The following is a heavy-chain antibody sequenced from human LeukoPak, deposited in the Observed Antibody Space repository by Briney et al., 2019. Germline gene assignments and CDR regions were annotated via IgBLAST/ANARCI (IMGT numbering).Heavy chain of an antibody. Sequence: GASVKVSCKASGYTFTSYYMHWVRQAPGQGLEWMGIINPSGGSTSYAQKFQGRVTMTRDMSTSTVYMELSSLRSEDTAVYYCARSSGSYMAFDIWGQGTMVTVSS. CDR3: ARSSGSYMAFDI. CDR1: GYTFTSYY. D-gene: IGHD3-10*01. CDR2: INPSGGST. V-gene: IGHV1-46*01. J-gene: IGHJ3*02.